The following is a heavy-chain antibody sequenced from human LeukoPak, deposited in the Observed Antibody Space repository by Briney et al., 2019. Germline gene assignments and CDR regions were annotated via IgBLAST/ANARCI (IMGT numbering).Heavy chain of an antibody. J-gene: IGHJ4*02. CDR3: ARGSFGDYDRN. CDR2: MNPNSGNT. Sequence: GASVKVSCKASGYTFTSYDINWVRQATGQGLEWMGWMNPNSGNTGYAQKFQGRVTMTTDTSTSTAYMELRSLRSDDTAVYYCARGSFGDYDRNWGQGTLVTVSS. CDR1: GYTFTSYD. D-gene: IGHD4-17*01. V-gene: IGHV1-8*01.